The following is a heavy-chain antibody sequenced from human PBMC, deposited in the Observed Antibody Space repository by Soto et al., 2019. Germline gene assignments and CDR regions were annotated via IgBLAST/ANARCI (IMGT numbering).Heavy chain of an antibody. Sequence: SETLSLTCSVSYVSIRSYYWSWIRQPPGKGLEWIGYIYYSGSTNYNPSLKSRVTISVDTSKNQFSLKLSSVTAADTAVYYCARGPIVVVVAATPFDPWGQGTLVTVSS. J-gene: IGHJ5*02. CDR3: ARGPIVVVVAATPFDP. CDR1: YVSIRSYY. V-gene: IGHV4-59*01. CDR2: IYYSGST. D-gene: IGHD2-15*01.